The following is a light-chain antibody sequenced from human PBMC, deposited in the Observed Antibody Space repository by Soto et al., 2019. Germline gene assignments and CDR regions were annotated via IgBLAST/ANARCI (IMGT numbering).Light chain of an antibody. V-gene: IGKV3-11*01. J-gene: IGKJ3*01. Sequence: EIVLTQSPATLSLSPGERATLSCRASQSVSSYLAWYQQKPGQAPRLLIYDASNRATGIPARFSGSGSGTDFTHTSSSLEPEDFAVYCCQQRSNWPPFTFGPGTKVDIK. CDR2: DAS. CDR3: QQRSNWPPFT. CDR1: QSVSSY.